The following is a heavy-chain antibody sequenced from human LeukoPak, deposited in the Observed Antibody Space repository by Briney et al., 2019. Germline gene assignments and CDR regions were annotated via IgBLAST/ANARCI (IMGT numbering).Heavy chain of an antibody. Sequence: GGSLRLSCAASGFSFGNYAMSWVRQAPGKGLEWVSAISGSGGGTYYADSVKGRFTISRDNSKNTLYLQMNSLSAEDTAVYYCAKSLGGGGGNWFDPWGQGTLVTVSS. CDR3: AKSLGGGGGNWFDP. J-gene: IGHJ5*02. CDR1: GFSFGNYA. V-gene: IGHV3-23*01. D-gene: IGHD3-16*01. CDR2: ISGSGGGT.